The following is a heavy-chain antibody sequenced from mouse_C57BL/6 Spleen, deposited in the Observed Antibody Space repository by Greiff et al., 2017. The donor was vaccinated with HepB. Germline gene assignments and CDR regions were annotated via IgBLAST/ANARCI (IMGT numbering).Heavy chain of an antibody. CDR2: IRSKSNNYAT. CDR3: VRLTTVVATDWYFDV. D-gene: IGHD1-1*01. CDR1: GFSFNTYA. J-gene: IGHJ1*03. V-gene: IGHV10-1*01. Sequence: EVQGVESGGGLVQPKGSLKLSCAASGFSFNTYAMNWVRQAPGKGLEWVARIRSKSNNYATYYADSVKDRFTISRDDSESMLYLQMNNLKTEDTAMYYCVRLTTVVATDWYFDVWGTGTTVTVSS.